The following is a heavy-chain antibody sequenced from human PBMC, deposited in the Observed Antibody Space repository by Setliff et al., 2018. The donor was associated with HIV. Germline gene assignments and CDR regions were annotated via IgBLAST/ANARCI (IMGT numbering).Heavy chain of an antibody. CDR3: ARGQSNSWYVKVPYYMDA. CDR1: GFTVSSNY. J-gene: IGHJ6*03. Sequence: GGSLRLSCAPSGFTVSSNYMTWVRQAPGKGLEWVSVIYSNANTLYADSVKGRFTSSRDNSKNTLYLQMNNLRAEDTAVYYCARGQSNSWYVKVPYYMDAWGKGTTVTVSS. D-gene: IGHD6-13*01. V-gene: IGHV3-66*02. CDR2: IYSNANT.